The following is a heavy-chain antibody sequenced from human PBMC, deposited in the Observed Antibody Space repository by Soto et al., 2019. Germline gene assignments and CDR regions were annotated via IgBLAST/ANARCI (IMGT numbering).Heavy chain of an antibody. J-gene: IGHJ3*02. CDR2: ITSSSSTI. CDR3: AREGGTTVI. D-gene: IGHD4-4*01. CDR1: GFIFSSYS. V-gene: IGHV3-48*01. Sequence: EVQLVESGGGLVQPGGSLRLSCAASGFIFSSYSMNWVRQAPGKGLEWLSYITSSSSTIYYADSVKGRFTISRDNAKNSLYLQMNSRRAEDTAVYYCAREGGTTVIWGQGTMVTLSS.